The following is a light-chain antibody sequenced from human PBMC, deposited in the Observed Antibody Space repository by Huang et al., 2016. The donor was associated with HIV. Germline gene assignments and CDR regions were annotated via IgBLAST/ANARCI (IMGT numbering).Light chain of an antibody. CDR2: AAS. V-gene: IGKV1-5*03. J-gene: IGKJ4*01. CDR1: QSISSW. Sequence: DIQMTQSPSTLSASVGDRVTITCRASQSISSWLAWYQQKPGKAPKLLIYAASTLESGVPSRFSGIVSGTEFTLTINSLQPDDFAAYYCQQYNSYSPITFGGGTKVEI. CDR3: QQYNSYSPIT.